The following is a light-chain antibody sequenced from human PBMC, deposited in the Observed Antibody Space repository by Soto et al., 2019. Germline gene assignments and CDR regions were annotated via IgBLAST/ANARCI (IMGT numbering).Light chain of an antibody. V-gene: IGLV2-14*01. CDR3: SSYSSSSTLFV. CDR2: EVR. Sequence: QSVLTQPASVSGSPGQSITISCPGTSSDVGAYKYVSWYQQHPGKAPKVMIYEVRNRPSGVSNRFSGSKSGNTASLTISGLQAEDEADYFCSSYSSSSTLFVFGTGTKVTVL. J-gene: IGLJ1*01. CDR1: SSDVGAYKY.